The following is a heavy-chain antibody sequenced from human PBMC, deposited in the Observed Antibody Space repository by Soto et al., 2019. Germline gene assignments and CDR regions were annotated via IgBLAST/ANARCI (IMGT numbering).Heavy chain of an antibody. D-gene: IGHD3-22*01. CDR3: AKDPLYYYDSSGYSVSGIGY. Sequence: GGSLRLSCAASGITFSSYAMSWVRQAPGKGLEWVSAISGSGGSTYYADSVKGRFTISRDNSKNTLYLQMNSLRAEDTAVYYCAKDPLYYYDSSGYSVSGIGYWGQGTLVTVSS. V-gene: IGHV3-23*01. CDR2: ISGSGGST. CDR1: GITFSSYA. J-gene: IGHJ4*02.